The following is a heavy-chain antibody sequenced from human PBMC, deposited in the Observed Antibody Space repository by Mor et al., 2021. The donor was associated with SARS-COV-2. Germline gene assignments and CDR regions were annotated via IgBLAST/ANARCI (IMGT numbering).Heavy chain of an antibody. CDR3: ARGDEGVFDY. V-gene: IGHV1-2*02. CDR2: INTNSGVT. Sequence: WMAWINTNSGVTKDAQKFQGRVTMTSYTSSSTVYLELNSLRPDDTAVYYCARGDEGVFDYWGQGTLVTVSS. D-gene: IGHD2-21*01. J-gene: IGHJ4*02.